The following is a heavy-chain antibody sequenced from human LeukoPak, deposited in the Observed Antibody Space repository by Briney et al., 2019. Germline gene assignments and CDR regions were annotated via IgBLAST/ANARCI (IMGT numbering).Heavy chain of an antibody. CDR2: ISGSGSTI. D-gene: IGHD1-7*01. CDR1: GFSISSYE. Sequence: PGGSLRLSCAASGFSISSYEMNWVRQAPGKGLEWVSHISGSGSTIWYADSVKGRFTISRDNAKNSLYLQMNSLRAEDTAVYYCARVELAPYYYYMDVWGKGTTVTVSS. V-gene: IGHV3-48*03. J-gene: IGHJ6*03. CDR3: ARVELAPYYYYMDV.